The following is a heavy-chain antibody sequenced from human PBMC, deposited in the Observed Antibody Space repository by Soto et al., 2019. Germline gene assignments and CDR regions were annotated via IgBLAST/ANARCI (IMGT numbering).Heavy chain of an antibody. CDR2: FYYRGIT. CDR1: GGSIRRRGYY. CDR3: ASSGGPEGDWFDP. J-gene: IGHJ5*02. Sequence: QVQLQESSPGLVKPSQTLSLTCTVSGGSIRRRGYYWSWIRQRPAEGLEWIGFFYYRGITDYTPSLKTRITISADTPRNQFFLNLYFVTAADTAMYFCASSGGPEGDWFDPWGQGTPVTVSS. D-gene: IGHD3-16*01. V-gene: IGHV4-31*03.